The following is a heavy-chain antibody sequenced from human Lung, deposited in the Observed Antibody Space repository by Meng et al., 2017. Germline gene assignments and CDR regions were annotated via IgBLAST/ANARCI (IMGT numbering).Heavy chain of an antibody. CDR3: ARGTRVSCTGVICYPFDF. D-gene: IGHD2-8*02. CDR1: GFTFSNYA. J-gene: IGHJ4*02. V-gene: IGHV3-23*01. CDR2: PAATDGGT. Sequence: EVQLMESGGGLVQPGGALRLSCAASGFTFSNYAMSWVRQAPEKGLEWVSAPAATDGGTYHAASVRGRFTISRDNSKNTLSLQMNSLRADDTAIYYCARGTRVSCTGVICYPFDFWGQGTLVTVSS.